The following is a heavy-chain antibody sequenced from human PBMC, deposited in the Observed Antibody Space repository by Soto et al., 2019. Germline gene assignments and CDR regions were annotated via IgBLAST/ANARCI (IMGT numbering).Heavy chain of an antibody. Sequence: EVQLVESGGGLVKPGGSLRLSCAASGFTISGAWMNWVRQAPGKGLEWVGRIKTKTQGETTDYAAPVKGRFTISRDDFENTLSLHMTSLKIEDTAVYYCTTGSVEGYWGQGTLVTVSS. CDR2: IKTKTQGETT. V-gene: IGHV3-15*07. D-gene: IGHD1-26*01. J-gene: IGHJ4*02. CDR1: GFTISGAW. CDR3: TTGSVEGY.